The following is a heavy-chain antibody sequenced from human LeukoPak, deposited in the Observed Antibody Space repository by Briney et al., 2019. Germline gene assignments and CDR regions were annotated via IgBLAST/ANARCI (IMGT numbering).Heavy chain of an antibody. J-gene: IGHJ4*02. Sequence: PGGSLRLSCAASGFTFSSYGMHWVRQAPGKGLEWVAVISYDGSNKYYADSVKGRFTISRDNAKNSLYLQMNSLRDEDTAVYYCARVLGGWYYRGHFDYWGQGTLVTVSS. D-gene: IGHD6-19*01. CDR3: ARVLGGWYYRGHFDY. V-gene: IGHV3-30*03. CDR1: GFTFSSYG. CDR2: ISYDGSNK.